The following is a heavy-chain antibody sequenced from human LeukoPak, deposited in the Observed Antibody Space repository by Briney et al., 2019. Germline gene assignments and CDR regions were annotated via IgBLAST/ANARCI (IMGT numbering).Heavy chain of an antibody. Sequence: VASVKVSCKASGYTFTSYGISWVRQAPGQGLEWMGWMNPNSGNTGYAQKFQGRVTITRNTSISTAYMELSSLRSEDTAVYYCARARRQLWRSFDPWGQGTLVTVSS. D-gene: IGHD5-18*01. CDR3: ARARRQLWRSFDP. CDR1: GYTFTSYG. J-gene: IGHJ5*02. V-gene: IGHV1-8*03. CDR2: MNPNSGNT.